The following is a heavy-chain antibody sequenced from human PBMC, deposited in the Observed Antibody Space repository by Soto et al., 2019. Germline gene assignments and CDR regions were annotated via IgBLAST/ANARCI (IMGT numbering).Heavy chain of an antibody. CDR3: ARDLSWGSNWYYYMDV. D-gene: IGHD7-27*01. Sequence: EVQLVESGGGLVQPGGSLRLSCATSGFILSDCAMNWVRQAPGKGLEWVSYISSSSVIDYADSVKGRFTVSRDNARNSLYLQMNSRRAEDTAVYYCARDLSWGSNWYYYMDVWGKGTTVTVSS. CDR1: GFILSDCA. V-gene: IGHV3-48*01. CDR2: ISSSSVI. J-gene: IGHJ6*03.